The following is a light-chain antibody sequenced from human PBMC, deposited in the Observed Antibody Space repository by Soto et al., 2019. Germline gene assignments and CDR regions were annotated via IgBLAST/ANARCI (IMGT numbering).Light chain of an antibody. J-gene: IGKJ1*01. CDR3: QQYGSSPWT. CDR1: QSVSSSY. V-gene: IGKV3-20*01. Sequence: EIVLTQSPGTLSLSPGERATLSCRASQSVSSSYLAWYQQKPGQAPRLLIYGASSRATGIPDRFSGSGSGTYFALHISRLEPEDFAVYYCQQYGSSPWTFGQGTKVEIK. CDR2: GAS.